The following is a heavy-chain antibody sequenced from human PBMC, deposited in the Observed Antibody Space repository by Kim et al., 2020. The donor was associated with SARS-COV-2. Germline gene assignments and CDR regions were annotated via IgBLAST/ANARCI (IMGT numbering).Heavy chain of an antibody. Sequence: QGRVTITRDTSASTAYMELSSLRSEDTAVYYCARDGYYYDSSGYTNWFDPWGQGTLVTVSS. J-gene: IGHJ5*02. D-gene: IGHD3-22*01. CDR3: ARDGYYYDSSGYTNWFDP. V-gene: IGHV1-3*01.